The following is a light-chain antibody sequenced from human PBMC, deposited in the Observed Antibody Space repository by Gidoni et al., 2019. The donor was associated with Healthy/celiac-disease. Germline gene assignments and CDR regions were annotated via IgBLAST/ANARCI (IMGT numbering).Light chain of an antibody. CDR1: QSVLYSSNNKNY. V-gene: IGKV4-1*01. CDR2: WAS. Sequence: DIVMTQSPDSLAVSLGERATINCKSSQSVLYSSNNKNYLAWYQQKPGQPPKLLIYWASTRESGVPDRCSGSGSGTDFTLTISSLQAEDVAVYYCQQYYSTPPFGGGTKVEIK. CDR3: QQYYSTPP. J-gene: IGKJ4*01.